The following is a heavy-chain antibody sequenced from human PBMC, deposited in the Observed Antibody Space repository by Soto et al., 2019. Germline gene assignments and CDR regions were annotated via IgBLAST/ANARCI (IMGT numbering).Heavy chain of an antibody. D-gene: IGHD4-17*01. CDR3: ARDFRDYGAYVLDY. V-gene: IGHV3-66*01. CDR1: GFTVSSNY. Sequence: GGSLRLSCAASGFTVSSNYMSWVRQAPGKGLEWVSVIYSGGSTYYADSVKGRFTISRDNSKNTLYLQMNSLRAEDTAVYYCARDFRDYGAYVLDYWGQGTLVTVSS. CDR2: IYSGGST. J-gene: IGHJ4*02.